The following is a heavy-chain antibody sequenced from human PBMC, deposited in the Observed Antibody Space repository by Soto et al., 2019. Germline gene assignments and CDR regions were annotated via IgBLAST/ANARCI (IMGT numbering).Heavy chain of an antibody. CDR1: GYTFISHG. D-gene: IGHD2-15*01. V-gene: IGHV1-18*04. CDR3: ARVSSSIVVVPDYGMDV. CDR2: ISGKNGNT. J-gene: IGHJ6*02. Sequence: QVQLVQSGVEVKKPGASVKVSCKASGYTFISHGISWVRQDPGQGLQWMGWISGKNGNTNYAQKLQGRVTLTTDTSTSTAYMELRSLRSDDTAVYYCARVSSSIVVVPDYGMDVGGQGTTVTVSS.